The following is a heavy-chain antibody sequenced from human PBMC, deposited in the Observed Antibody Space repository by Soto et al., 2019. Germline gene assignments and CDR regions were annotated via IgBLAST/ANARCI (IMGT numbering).Heavy chain of an antibody. CDR2: IRDKTNGYAT. V-gene: IGHV3-73*01. CDR3: TRLDAPGDRALDI. CDR1: GFSISGSA. J-gene: IGHJ3*02. Sequence: EVQLVESGGDLVQPGGSLKLSCAASGFSISGSAIHWVRQASGKGLEWVARIRDKTNGYATEYAASVQGRFNISRDDSMNTALLQMNSLKPEDTAVYYWTRLDAPGDRALDIWGQGTMVTVSS.